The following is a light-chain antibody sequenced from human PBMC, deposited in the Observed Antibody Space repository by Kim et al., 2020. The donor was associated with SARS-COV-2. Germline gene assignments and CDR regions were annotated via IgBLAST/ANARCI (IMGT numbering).Light chain of an antibody. J-gene: IGLJ2*01. Sequence: SYELTQPPSVSVAPGKTARITCGGNNIGSKSVHWYQQKPGQAPVVVIYYDSDRPSGIPERFSGSNSGNTATLTISRVEAGDEADYYCQVWDSSSDHPLFGGGTQLTVL. CDR3: QVWDSSSDHPL. CDR2: YDS. CDR1: NIGSKS. V-gene: IGLV3-21*04.